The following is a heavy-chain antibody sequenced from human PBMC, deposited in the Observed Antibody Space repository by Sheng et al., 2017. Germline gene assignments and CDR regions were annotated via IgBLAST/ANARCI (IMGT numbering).Heavy chain of an antibody. D-gene: IGHD6-13*01. V-gene: IGHV1-69*04. CDR3: ARSVRGVAAAGPPLDYYYYMDV. Sequence: QVQLVQSGAEVKKPGSSVKVSCKASGGTFSSYAISWVRQAPGQGLEWMGGIIPILGIANYAQKFQGRVTITADKSTSTAYMELSSLRSEDTAVYYCARSVRGVAAAGPPLDYYYYMDVWGKGTTVTVSS. CDR1: GGTFSSYA. J-gene: IGHJ6*03. CDR2: IIPILGIA.